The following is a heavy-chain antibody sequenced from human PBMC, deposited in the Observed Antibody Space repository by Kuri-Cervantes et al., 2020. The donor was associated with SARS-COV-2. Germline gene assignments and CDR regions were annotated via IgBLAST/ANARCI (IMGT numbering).Heavy chain of an antibody. CDR1: GFTFSSYS. CDR3: ARVQGWYPDNWFDP. D-gene: IGHD6-19*01. V-gene: IGHV3-21*01. Sequence: GGSLRLSCAASGFTFSSYSMNWVRQAPGKGLEWVSSISSSSSYMYYADSVKGRFTISRDNAKNSLYLQMNSLRAEDTAVYYCARVQGWYPDNWFDPWGQGTLVTVSS. J-gene: IGHJ5*02. CDR2: ISSSSSYM.